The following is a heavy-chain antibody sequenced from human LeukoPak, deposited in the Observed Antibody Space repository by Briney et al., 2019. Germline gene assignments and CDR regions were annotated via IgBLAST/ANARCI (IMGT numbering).Heavy chain of an antibody. CDR1: GFTFSDYY. J-gene: IGHJ6*03. CDR2: ISSSGSTI. D-gene: IGHD3-3*01. V-gene: IGHV3-11*01. Sequence: GGSLRLSCAASGFTFSDYYMSWIRQAPGKGLEWVSYISSSGSTIYYADSVKGRFTISRDNAKNSLYLQMNSLRAEDTAVYYCARDPARDFWSGPLPMYFWGKGTTVTVSS. CDR3: ARDPARDFWSGPLPMYF.